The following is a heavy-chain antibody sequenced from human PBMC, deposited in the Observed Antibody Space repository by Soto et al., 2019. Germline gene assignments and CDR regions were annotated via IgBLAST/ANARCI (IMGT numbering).Heavy chain of an antibody. CDR2: ISYDGSNK. CDR1: GFTFSSYA. Sequence: GGSLRLSCAASGFTFSSYAMHWVRQAPGKGLEWVAVISYDGSNKYYADSVKGRFTISRDNSKNTLYLQMNSLRAEDTAVYYCARVPAIVAPTFMIWFDPWGQATLVTVSS. CDR3: ARVPAIVAPTFMIWFDP. J-gene: IGHJ5*02. D-gene: IGHD2-15*01. V-gene: IGHV3-30-3*01.